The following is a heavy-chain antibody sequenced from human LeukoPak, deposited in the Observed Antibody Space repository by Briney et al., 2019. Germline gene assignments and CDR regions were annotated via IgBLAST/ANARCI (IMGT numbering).Heavy chain of an antibody. CDR1: GFTFSTYN. J-gene: IGHJ6*03. D-gene: IGHD6-19*01. CDR2: ITSSSTYI. CDR3: ARIGYSSAWFMDV. V-gene: IGHV3-21*01. Sequence: PGGSLRLSCAASGFTFSTYNMNWVRQAPGKGLEWVSSITSSSTYIYYADSVKGRFTISRDNARNSLYLQMNSLRAEDTAVYFCARIGYSSAWFMDVWGKGTTVTVSS.